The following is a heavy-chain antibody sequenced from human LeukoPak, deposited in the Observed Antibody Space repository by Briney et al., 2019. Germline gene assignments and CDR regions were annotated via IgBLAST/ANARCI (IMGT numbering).Heavy chain of an antibody. V-gene: IGHV1-18*01. D-gene: IGHD4-17*01. CDR1: GYTFTSCG. CDR2: ISAYNGNT. Sequence: ASVKVSCKASGYTFTSCGISWVRQAPGQGLEWMGWISAYNGNTNYAQKLQGRVTMTTDTSTSTAYMELRSLRSDDTAVYYCAREQYGDYYYYYYMDVWGKGTTVTVSS. J-gene: IGHJ6*03. CDR3: AREQYGDYYYYYYMDV.